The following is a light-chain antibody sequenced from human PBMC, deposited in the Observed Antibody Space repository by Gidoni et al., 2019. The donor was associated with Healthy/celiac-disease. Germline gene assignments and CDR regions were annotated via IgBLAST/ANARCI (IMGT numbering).Light chain of an antibody. Sequence: DPVTITFRASQSISSYLNWYQQKPGKAPKLLIYAASSLQSGVPSRLSGSGSGTDFTLTISSLQQEDFATYYCQQSYSTPLTLGGGTKVEIK. J-gene: IGKJ4*02. V-gene: IGKV1-39*01. CDR3: QQSYSTPLT. CDR1: QSISSY. CDR2: AAS.